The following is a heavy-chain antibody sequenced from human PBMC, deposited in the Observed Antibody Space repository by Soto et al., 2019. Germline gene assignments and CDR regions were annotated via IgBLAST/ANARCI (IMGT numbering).Heavy chain of an antibody. V-gene: IGHV4-30-4*01. CDR3: ATESGSTYGYFDH. J-gene: IGHJ4*02. CDR1: GGSVTSDEDY. CDR2: ISNSGST. Sequence: GPVATSETLSLTCTVSGGSVTSDEDYWTWIRQSPGKGLEWIGYISNSGSTDYNPSLKTRLSMSVDRSKNQFTLRLTSVTAADTAVYFCATESGSTYGYFDHWGKGTQVTVSS. D-gene: IGHD5-18*01.